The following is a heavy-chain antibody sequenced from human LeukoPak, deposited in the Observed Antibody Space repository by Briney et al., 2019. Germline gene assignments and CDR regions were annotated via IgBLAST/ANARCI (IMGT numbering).Heavy chain of an antibody. CDR2: IYYSGST. CDR1: GGSITNYY. Sequence: SGTLSLTCTVSGGSITNYYWTWIRQPPGKGLEWIGYIYYSGSTNYNPSLKSRVTISVDTSKNQFSLKLSSVTAADTALYYCARLSKIATAGPNYYHSMDVWGQGTTVTVSS. J-gene: IGHJ6*02. CDR3: ARLSKIATAGPNYYHSMDV. V-gene: IGHV4-59*01. D-gene: IGHD6-13*01.